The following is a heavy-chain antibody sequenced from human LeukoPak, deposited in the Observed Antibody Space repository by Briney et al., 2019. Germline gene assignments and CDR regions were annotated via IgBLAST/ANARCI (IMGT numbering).Heavy chain of an antibody. Sequence: GASVKVSCKTSGFPFSTYYMHWVRQAPRQGLEWMGWMHGYSGDTNYAQKFQGAASMTRDTSTSTAYMELSGLKYDDTAVYYCVTSSGYSSTWGAFDIWGQGTKVTVSS. CDR2: MHGYSGDT. D-gene: IGHD6-6*01. CDR1: GFPFSTYY. J-gene: IGHJ3*02. V-gene: IGHV1-2*02. CDR3: VTSSGYSSTWGAFDI.